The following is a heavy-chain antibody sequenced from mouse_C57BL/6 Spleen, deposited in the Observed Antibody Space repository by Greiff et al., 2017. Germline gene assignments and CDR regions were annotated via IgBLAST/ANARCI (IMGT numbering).Heavy chain of an antibody. CDR3: TTRLRFYAMDY. Sequence: VQLQQSGAELVRPGASVKLSCTASGFNIKDDYMHWVKQRPEQGLEWIGWIDPENGDTEYASKFQGKATITADTSSNTAYLQLSSLTSEDTAVYYCTTRLRFYAMDYWGQGTSVTVSS. CDR1: GFNIKDDY. D-gene: IGHD1-1*01. CDR2: IDPENGDT. V-gene: IGHV14-4*01. J-gene: IGHJ4*01.